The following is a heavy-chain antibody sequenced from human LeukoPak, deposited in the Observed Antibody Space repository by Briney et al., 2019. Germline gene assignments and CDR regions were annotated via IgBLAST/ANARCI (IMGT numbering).Heavy chain of an antibody. CDR3: ARDGRRYCSGGSCSDAFDI. V-gene: IGHV3-30-3*01. D-gene: IGHD2-15*01. Sequence: GGSLRLSYAASGFSFNRYGMNWVRQAPGKGLEWVAVISYDGSNKYYADSVKGRFTISRDNSKNTLYLQMNSLRAEDTAVYYCARDGRRYCSGGSCSDAFDIWGQGTMVTVSS. J-gene: IGHJ3*02. CDR1: GFSFNRYG. CDR2: ISYDGSNK.